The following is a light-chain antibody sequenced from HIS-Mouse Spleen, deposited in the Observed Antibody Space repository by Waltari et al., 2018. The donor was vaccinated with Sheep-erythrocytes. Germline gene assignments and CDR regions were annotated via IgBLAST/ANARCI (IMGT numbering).Light chain of an antibody. Sequence: QSALTQPPSASGSPGQSVTISCTGTSSDVGGYNYVSWYQQHPGKAPNPMIYEVSKRPSGFPDRFSGSKSGNTASLTGSGLQAEDEADYYCSSYAGSNNYVFGTGTKVTVL. V-gene: IGLV2-8*01. CDR3: SSYAGSNNYV. J-gene: IGLJ1*01. CDR2: EVS. CDR1: SSDVGGYNY.